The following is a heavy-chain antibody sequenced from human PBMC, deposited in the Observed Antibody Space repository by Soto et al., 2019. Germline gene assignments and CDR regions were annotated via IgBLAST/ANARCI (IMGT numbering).Heavy chain of an antibody. CDR1: GVSITSSAW. CDR3: ARGSGPNDAFDI. J-gene: IGHJ3*02. V-gene: IGHV4-4*02. D-gene: IGHD2-15*01. Sequence: PSETLSLTCAVSGVSITSSAWWSCVRQPPGKGLEWIGYIYYSGSTNYNPSLKSRVTISVDTSKNQFSLKLSSVTAADTAVYYCARGSGPNDAFDIWGQGTMVTVSS. CDR2: IYYSGST.